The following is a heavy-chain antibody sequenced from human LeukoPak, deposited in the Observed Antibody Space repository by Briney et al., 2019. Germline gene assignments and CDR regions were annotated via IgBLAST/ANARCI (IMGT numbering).Heavy chain of an antibody. J-gene: IGHJ6*02. Sequence: ASVKVSCKASGYMFTGHYMHWVRQAPGQGLEWMGWINPNSGGTNYAQKFQGRVTMTRDTSTSTVYMELSSLRSEDTAVYYCARTYSNYRELGMDVWGQGTTVTVSS. V-gene: IGHV1-2*02. D-gene: IGHD4-11*01. CDR1: GYMFTGHY. CDR3: ARTYSNYRELGMDV. CDR2: INPNSGGT.